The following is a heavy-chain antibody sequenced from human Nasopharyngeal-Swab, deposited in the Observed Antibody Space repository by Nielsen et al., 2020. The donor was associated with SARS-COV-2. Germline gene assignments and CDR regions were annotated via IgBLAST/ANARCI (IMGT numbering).Heavy chain of an antibody. J-gene: IGHJ6*02. CDR2: IHVGGSI. CDR3: QRVQTSHYYGLHV. D-gene: IGHD6-6*01. Sequence: GGSLRLSCAASGFTVSSNYMSWVRQAPGKGLEWVSVIHVGGSISYADSVKGRFTISRDNAKNSLYLQMNSLRVEDTAVYYCQRVQTSHYYGLHVWGQGTTVTVSS. CDR1: GFTVSSNY. V-gene: IGHV3-53*01.